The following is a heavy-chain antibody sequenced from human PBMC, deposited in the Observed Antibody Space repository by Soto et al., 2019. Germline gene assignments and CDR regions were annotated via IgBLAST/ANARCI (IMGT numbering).Heavy chain of an antibody. D-gene: IGHD2-2*01. Sequence: PSETLSLTCAVYGGSFSGYYWSWIRQPPGKGLEWIGEINHSGSTNYNPSLKSRVTISVDTSKNQFSLKLSSVTAADTAVYYCARALVAGYCSSTSCYRGGVYFDYWGQGTLVTVPS. J-gene: IGHJ4*02. CDR1: GGSFSGYY. V-gene: IGHV4-34*01. CDR3: ARALVAGYCSSTSCYRGGVYFDY. CDR2: INHSGST.